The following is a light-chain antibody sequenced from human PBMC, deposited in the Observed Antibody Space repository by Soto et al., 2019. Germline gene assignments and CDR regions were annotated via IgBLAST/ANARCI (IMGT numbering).Light chain of an antibody. Sequence: DIQMNQSPASLSANVGDRVTITCRASQSISSYLNWYQQKPGKAPKLLIYATSSLQSGVPSRFSGSGSGTDFTLTISSLQPEDFATYYCQQANSFPLTFGGGSNVDIK. V-gene: IGKV1-39*01. CDR3: QQANSFPLT. J-gene: IGKJ4*01. CDR1: QSISSY. CDR2: ATS.